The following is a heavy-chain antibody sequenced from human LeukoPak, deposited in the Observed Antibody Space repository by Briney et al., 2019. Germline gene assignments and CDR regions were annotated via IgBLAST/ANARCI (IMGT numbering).Heavy chain of an antibody. CDR3: ARGRVVIMKSGGIVADY. V-gene: IGHV4-34*01. D-gene: IGHD3-3*01. CDR1: GGSFSGYY. CDR2: INHSGST. J-gene: IGHJ4*02. Sequence: SETLSLTCAVYGGSFSGYYWSWIRQPPGKGLEWIGEINHSGSTNYNPSLKSRVTISVDTSKNQFSLKLSSVTAADTAVYYCARGRVVIMKSGGIVADYWSQGTLVTVSS.